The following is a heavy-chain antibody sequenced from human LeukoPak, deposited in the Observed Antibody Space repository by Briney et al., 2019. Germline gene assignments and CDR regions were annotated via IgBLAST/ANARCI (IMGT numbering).Heavy chain of an antibody. CDR3: VSGYYYDSSGYYSLAYY. V-gene: IGHV1-18*01. D-gene: IGHD3-22*01. J-gene: IGHJ4*02. CDR2: ISAYNGNT. CDR1: GYTFTSYG. Sequence: ASVKVSCKASGYTFTSYGISWVRQAPGQGLEWMGWISAYNGNTNYAQKLQGRVTMTTDTSTSTAYMELRSLRSDDTAVYYCVSGYYYDSSGYYSLAYYWGRGTLVTVSS.